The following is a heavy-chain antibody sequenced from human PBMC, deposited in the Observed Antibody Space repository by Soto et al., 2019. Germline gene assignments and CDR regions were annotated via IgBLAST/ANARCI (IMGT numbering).Heavy chain of an antibody. CDR3: TRIAYGHVYWFDA. V-gene: IGHV3-49*04. J-gene: IGHJ5*02. D-gene: IGHD3-16*01. CDR1: GLTPGDYG. CDR2: IRRAVQGATV. Sequence: PRQSLSLSWQPSGLTPGDYGMGWVRHAPGKGLEWVGLIRRAVQGATVEYAASVKGRFTISRHDSKSMAYLQMKSLKTEDAAMYYCTRIAYGHVYWFDAWGQGTPVTVSS.